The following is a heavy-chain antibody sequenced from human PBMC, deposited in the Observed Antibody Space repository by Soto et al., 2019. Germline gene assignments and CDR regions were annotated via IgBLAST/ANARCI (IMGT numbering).Heavy chain of an antibody. CDR1: GDSISAYS. Sequence: QVQLQVSAPGLVKPSETLSLTCTVSGDSISAYSWSWVRQPPGKGLEWIGNIHYNGNTKYNPSLKSRVTMSVATSKNQFSLKLISVTAADTAKYFCAREGNLGRWLQSLDFWGQGTLVTVSS. V-gene: IGHV4-59*01. CDR3: AREGNLGRWLQSLDF. CDR2: IHYNGNT. J-gene: IGHJ4*02. D-gene: IGHD5-12*01.